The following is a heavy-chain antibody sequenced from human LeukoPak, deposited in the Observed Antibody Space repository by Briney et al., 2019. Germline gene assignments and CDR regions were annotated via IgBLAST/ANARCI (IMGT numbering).Heavy chain of an antibody. CDR2: IWYDGSNK. J-gene: IGHJ4*02. V-gene: IGHV3-30*04. CDR3: AREGYYGSGSPPSLYFDY. D-gene: IGHD3-10*01. CDR1: GFTFSSYA. Sequence: PGGSLRLSCAASGFTFSSYAMNWVRQAPGKGLEWVAVIWYDGSNKYYADSVKGRFTISRDNSRSTLYLQMNSLRPEDTAIYYCAREGYYGSGSPPSLYFDYWGQGTLVTVSS.